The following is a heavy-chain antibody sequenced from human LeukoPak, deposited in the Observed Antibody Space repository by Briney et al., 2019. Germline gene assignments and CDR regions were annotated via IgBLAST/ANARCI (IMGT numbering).Heavy chain of an antibody. CDR2: INWNGGST. V-gene: IGHV3-20*04. Sequence: PGGSLRLSCAASGFTFSSYGMSWVRQAPGKGLEWVSGINWNGGSTGYADSVKGRFTISRDNAKNSLYLQMNSLRAEDTALYYCARASIGYYYYYMDVWGKGTTVTVSS. CDR3: ARASIGYYYYYMDV. D-gene: IGHD3-22*01. CDR1: GFTFSSYG. J-gene: IGHJ6*03.